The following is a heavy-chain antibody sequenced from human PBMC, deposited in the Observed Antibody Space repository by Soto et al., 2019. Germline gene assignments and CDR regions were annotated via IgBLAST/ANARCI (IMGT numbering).Heavy chain of an antibody. J-gene: IGHJ4*02. V-gene: IGHV2-5*02. Sequence: QITLKESGPTLVKPTQTLTLTCTFSGFSLITSGEGVGWIRQPPGKALEWLALLYCGDDKRYSPSLKSRLTITRDTSKNQVVLTMTNPDPVDTATYYCAHRRTKGDKFYFDYSGQGTLVLVSS. D-gene: IGHD3-16*01. CDR1: GFSLITSGEG. CDR3: AHRRTKGDKFYFDY. CDR2: LYCGDDK.